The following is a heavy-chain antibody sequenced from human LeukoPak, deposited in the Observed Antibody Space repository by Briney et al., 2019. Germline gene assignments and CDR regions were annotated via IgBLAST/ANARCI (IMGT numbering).Heavy chain of an antibody. CDR3: ARDVGSMVRGVMGIDY. CDR2: IIPILGIA. J-gene: IGHJ4*02. CDR1: GGTFSSYA. D-gene: IGHD3-10*01. V-gene: IGHV1-69*04. Sequence: SVEVSCKASGGTFSSYAISWVRQAPGQGLEWMGRIIPILGIANYAQKFQGRVTITADKSTSTAYMELSSLRSEDTAVYYCARDVGSMVRGVMGIDYWGQGTLVTVSS.